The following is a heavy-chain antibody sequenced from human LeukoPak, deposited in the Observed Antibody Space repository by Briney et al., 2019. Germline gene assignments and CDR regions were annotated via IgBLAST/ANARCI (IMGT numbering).Heavy chain of an antibody. D-gene: IGHD2-15*01. CDR3: GKSGSRDRDYFEY. CDR1: GFTFSSYA. J-gene: IGHJ4*02. V-gene: IGHV3-23*01. Sequence: GGSLSLPCPASGFTFSSYAMNWVRQAPGKGLEWVSTISGDGGDTHYADSVRGRFTISRANSKNTLFMQMNSLRAEDTAVYYCGKSGSRDRDYFEYWGQGTLVTASS. CDR2: ISGDGGDT.